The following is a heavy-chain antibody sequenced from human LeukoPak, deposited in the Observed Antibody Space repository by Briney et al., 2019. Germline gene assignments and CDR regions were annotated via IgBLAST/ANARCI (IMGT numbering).Heavy chain of an antibody. V-gene: IGHV3-23*01. CDR2: ISGSGVST. D-gene: IGHD3-3*01. J-gene: IGHJ4*02. CDR1: GFTFSSYA. Sequence: GGSLRLSCTASGFTFSSYAMSWVRQAPGKGLEWVSAISGSGVSTYYADSVKGRFTISRDSSKNTLSLPTNSLRAEDTAVYYCAKDVGITIFGVVIRYFDYWGQGTLVTVSS. CDR3: AKDVGITIFGVVIRYFDY.